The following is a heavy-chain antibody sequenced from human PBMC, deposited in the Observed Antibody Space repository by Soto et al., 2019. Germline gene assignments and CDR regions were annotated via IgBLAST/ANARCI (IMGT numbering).Heavy chain of an antibody. CDR1: GGSISSGDYY. V-gene: IGHV4-30-4*01. CDR2: IYYSGST. CDR3: AKDQNLEMATISDYLDY. J-gene: IGHJ4*02. D-gene: IGHD5-12*01. Sequence: SETLSLTCTVSGGSISSGDYYWSWIRQPPGKGLEWIGYIYYSGSTYYNPSLKSRVTISVDTSKNQFSLNLSSVTAADTAVYYCAKDQNLEMATISDYLDYWGQGTLVTVSS.